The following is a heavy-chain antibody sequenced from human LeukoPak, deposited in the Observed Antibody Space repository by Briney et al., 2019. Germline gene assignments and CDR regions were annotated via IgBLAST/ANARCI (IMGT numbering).Heavy chain of an antibody. J-gene: IGHJ5*01. V-gene: IGHV4-39*01. CDR2: IYYSGTT. D-gene: IGHD2-2*02. CDR3: ARHREAYTNSWFHY. CDR1: GGSLSSGRYY. Sequence: SETLSLTCTLSGGSLSSGRYYWGWIRHPPGKGLEWIGSIYYSGTTYYNPSLKSRVTISVDTSENQFSLKLSSVTAADTAVYYCARHREAYTNSWFHYWGQGTLVTVSS.